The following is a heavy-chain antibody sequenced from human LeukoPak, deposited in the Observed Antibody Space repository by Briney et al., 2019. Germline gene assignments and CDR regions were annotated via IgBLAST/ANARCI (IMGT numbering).Heavy chain of an antibody. J-gene: IGHJ4*02. CDR2: ISYDGSNK. V-gene: IGHV3-30*18. CDR1: GFTFSLYG. D-gene: IGHD6-19*01. CDR3: AKGHATEAQYSSGWNDDFDS. Sequence: GGSLRLSCVASGFTFSLYGMHWVRQAPGKGLEWVAVISYDGSNKYYGDSVKGRFTIARDNSKDTLFLHMNSLRGDDTALYYCAKGHATEAQYSSGWNDDFDSWGQGALVTVSS.